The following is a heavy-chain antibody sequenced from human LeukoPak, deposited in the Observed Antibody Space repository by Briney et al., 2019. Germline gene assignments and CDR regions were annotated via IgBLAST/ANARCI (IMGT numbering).Heavy chain of an antibody. Sequence: SETLSLTCTVPGGSISSSSYYWGWIRQPPGKGLEWIGSIYYSGSTYYNPSLKSRVTISVDTSKNQFSLKLSSVTAADTAVYYCARRLGVVVAARGYYYGMDVWGQGTTVTVSS. V-gene: IGHV4-39*01. D-gene: IGHD2-15*01. CDR1: GGSISSSSYY. CDR2: IYYSGST. CDR3: ARRLGVVVAARGYYYGMDV. J-gene: IGHJ6*02.